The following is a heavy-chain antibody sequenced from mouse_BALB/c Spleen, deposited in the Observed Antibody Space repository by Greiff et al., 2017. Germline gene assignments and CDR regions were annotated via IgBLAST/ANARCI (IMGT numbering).Heavy chain of an antibody. V-gene: IGHV5-12-1*01. CDR3: ARHKYGNYEDY. CDR2: ISSGGGST. CDR1: GFAFSSYD. J-gene: IGHJ2*01. Sequence: EVKLMESGGGLVKPGGSLKLSCAASGFAFSSYDMSWVRQTPEKRLEWVAYISSGGGSTYYPDTVKGRFTISRDNAKNTLYLQMSSLKSEDTAMYYCARHKYGNYEDYWGQGTTLTVSS. D-gene: IGHD2-10*02.